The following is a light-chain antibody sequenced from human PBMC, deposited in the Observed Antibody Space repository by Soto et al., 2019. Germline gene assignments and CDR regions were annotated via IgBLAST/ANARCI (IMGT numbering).Light chain of an antibody. J-gene: IGKJ1*01. CDR3: QQTYYTPRT. V-gene: IGKV3-20*01. CDR1: QSVSSSY. CDR2: GAS. Sequence: EIVLTQSPGTLSLSPGERATLSCRASQSVSSSYLAWYQQKPGQAPRLLIYGASSRATGIPDRFSGSGSGTDFTLTISRLEPEDFATYYCQQTYYTPRTFGQGTKVEVK.